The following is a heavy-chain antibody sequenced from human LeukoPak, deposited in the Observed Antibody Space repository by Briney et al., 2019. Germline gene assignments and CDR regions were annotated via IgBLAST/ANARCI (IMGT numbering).Heavy chain of an antibody. J-gene: IGHJ6*03. CDR1: GYTFTSYY. CDR2: IIPIFGTA. D-gene: IGHD3-3*01. Sequence: GASVKVSCKASGYTFTSYYMHWVRQAPGQGLEWMGGIIPIFGTANYAQKFQGRVTITADESTSTAYMELSSLRSEDTAVYYCARAVLSYYYYYMDAWGKGTTVTISS. V-gene: IGHV1-69*13. CDR3: ARAVLSYYYYYMDA.